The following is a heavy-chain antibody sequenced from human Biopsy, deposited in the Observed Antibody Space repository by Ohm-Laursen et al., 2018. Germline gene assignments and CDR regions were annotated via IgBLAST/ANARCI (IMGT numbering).Heavy chain of an antibody. Sequence: SLRLSCAAAGFTFSSHAVSWVRQAPGEGPECVSVINGSGGSTYYADPVKGRFTISRDNSRNTLYLQMNSLRADDTAMYYRARDLYDFCGGCPFDPWGQGTLVTVSP. CDR1: GFTFSSHA. CDR2: INGSGGST. D-gene: IGHD3-3*01. V-gene: IGHV3-23*01. J-gene: IGHJ5*02. CDR3: ARDLYDFCGGCPFDP.